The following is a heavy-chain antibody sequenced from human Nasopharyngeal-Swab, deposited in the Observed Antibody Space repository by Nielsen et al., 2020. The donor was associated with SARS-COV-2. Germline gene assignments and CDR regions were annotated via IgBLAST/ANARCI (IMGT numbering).Heavy chain of an antibody. D-gene: IGHD2-2*01. CDR3: AREGPAATVYFDY. J-gene: IGHJ4*02. CDR1: GYTFTGYY. CDR2: INAGNGNT. Sequence: ASVKVSCKASGYTFTGYYLHWVRQAPGQGLEWMGWINAGNGNTKYSQKFQGRVTITRDTSASTAYMELSSLRSEDTAVYYCAREGPAATVYFDYWGQGTLVTVSS. V-gene: IGHV1-3*01.